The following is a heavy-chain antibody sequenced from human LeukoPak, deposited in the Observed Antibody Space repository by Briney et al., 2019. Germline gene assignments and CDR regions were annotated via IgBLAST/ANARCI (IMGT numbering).Heavy chain of an antibody. D-gene: IGHD6-13*01. Sequence: PSETLSLTSTVSGSSIRSSSYHWGWVRQPPGKGLEWVSSISSSSGSINYADSVKGRFTISRDNAKNSLYLQMNSLRAEDTAVYYCASRAGTVPWGQGTLVTVSS. CDR1: GSSIRSSSYH. V-gene: IGHV3-21*01. J-gene: IGHJ5*02. CDR2: ISSSSGSI. CDR3: ASRAGTVP.